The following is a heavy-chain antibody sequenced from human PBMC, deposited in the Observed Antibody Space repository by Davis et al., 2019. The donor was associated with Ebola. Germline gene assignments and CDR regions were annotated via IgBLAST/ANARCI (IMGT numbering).Heavy chain of an antibody. Sequence: SETLSLTCTVSGGSISSSSYYWGWIRQPPGKGLEWIGSIYYSGSTNYSPSLMSRVTMSVDSSKNQFSLKLHSVTAADTAVYYCARTTKTNIEASGLGFNSFDSWGQGALVSVSS. CDR1: GGSISSSSYY. CDR2: IYYSGST. V-gene: IGHV4-39*07. J-gene: IGHJ5*01. CDR3: ARTTKTNIEASGLGFNSFDS. D-gene: IGHD4-17*01.